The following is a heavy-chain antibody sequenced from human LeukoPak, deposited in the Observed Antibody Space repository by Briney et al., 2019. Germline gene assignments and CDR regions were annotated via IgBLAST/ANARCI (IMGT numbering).Heavy chain of an antibody. CDR2: ISSSSSYI. V-gene: IGHV3-21*01. J-gene: IGHJ5*02. D-gene: IGHD1-26*01. CDR3: ARDRGSYYPNWFDP. CDR1: GFTFSSYS. Sequence: GSLRPSCAASGFTFSSYSMNWVRQAPGKGLEWVSSISSSSSYIYYADSVKGRFTISRDNAKNSLYLQMNSLRAEDTAVYYCARDRGSYYPNWFDPWGQGTLVTVSS.